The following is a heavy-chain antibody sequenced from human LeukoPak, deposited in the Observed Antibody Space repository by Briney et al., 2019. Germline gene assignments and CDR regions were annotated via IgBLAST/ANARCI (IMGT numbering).Heavy chain of an antibody. CDR3: AREQH. CDR1: GGSISSSSYY. J-gene: IGHJ1*01. CDR2: INHSGST. Sequence: SETLSLTCTVSGGSISSSSYYWGWIRQPPGKGLEWIGEINHSGSTNYNPSLKSRVTISVDTSKNQFSLKLSSVTAADTAVYYCAREQHWGQGTLVTVSS. V-gene: IGHV4-39*07.